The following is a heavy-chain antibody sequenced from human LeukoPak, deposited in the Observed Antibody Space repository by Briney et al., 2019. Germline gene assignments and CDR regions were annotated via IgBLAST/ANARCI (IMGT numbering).Heavy chain of an antibody. Sequence: PSQTLSLTCTVSGGSISSGSYYWSWIRQPAGKGLEWIGRIHRSGSTAYNPSVKSPVTISVDTSKNQFSLKLNSVTAADTAVYYRARGGFLVQNHFDPWGQGTLVTVSS. CDR1: GGSISSGSYY. CDR2: IHRSGST. J-gene: IGHJ5*02. CDR3: ARGGFLVQNHFDP. D-gene: IGHD3-3*01. V-gene: IGHV4-61*02.